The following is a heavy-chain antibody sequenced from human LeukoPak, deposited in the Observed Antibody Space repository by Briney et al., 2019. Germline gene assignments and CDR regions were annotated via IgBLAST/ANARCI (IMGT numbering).Heavy chain of an antibody. J-gene: IGHJ4*02. V-gene: IGHV1-2*02. CDR2: INPDSGFT. CDR3: APTAEAYTSWWKV. D-gene: IGHD3-16*01. CDR1: GYKFTDDY. Sequence: GASVKVSCKASGYKFTDDYMHWVRQAPGQGLEFMGWINPDSGFTNYAQKFKGRVTMTRHTSISTAYLEVRSLTSDDTAVYYCAPTAEAYTSWWKVWGQGTLVTVSS.